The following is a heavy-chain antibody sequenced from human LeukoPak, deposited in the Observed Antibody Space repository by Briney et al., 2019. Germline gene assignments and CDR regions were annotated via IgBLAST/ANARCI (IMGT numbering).Heavy chain of an antibody. CDR3: ARGGITGTDAEYYYYYMDV. CDR1: GYTFTRYD. CDR2: MNPNSGHT. Sequence: GASVKVSCKTSGYTFTRYDINWVRQATGQRLEWMGWMNPNSGHTAYAPKFQGRVTFTRNTSVSTAYMELDILRSEDTAVYFCARGGITGTDAEYYYYYMDVWGKGTMVTVSS. J-gene: IGHJ6*03. D-gene: IGHD1-7*01. V-gene: IGHV1-8*03.